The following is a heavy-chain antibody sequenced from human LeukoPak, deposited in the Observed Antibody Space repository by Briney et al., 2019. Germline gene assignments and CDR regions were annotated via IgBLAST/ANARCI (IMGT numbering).Heavy chain of an antibody. D-gene: IGHD6-19*01. J-gene: IGHJ4*02. CDR1: GYTFTSYY. CDR3: ARDGRRITVAGTGDN. V-gene: IGHV1-46*01. CDR2: INPNVGST. Sequence: ASVKVSCKASGYTFTSYYVHWVRQAPGQGLEWLGIINPNVGSTNYAQKFQGRVTLTSDTSTSTVYMELSSLRSDDTAVYYCARDGRRITVAGTGDNWGQGTLVTVYS.